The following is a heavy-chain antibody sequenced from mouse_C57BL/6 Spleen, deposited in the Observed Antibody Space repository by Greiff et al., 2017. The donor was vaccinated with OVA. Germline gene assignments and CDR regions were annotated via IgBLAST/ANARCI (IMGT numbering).Heavy chain of an antibody. V-gene: IGHV1-26*01. CDR1: GYTFTDYY. D-gene: IGHD2-1*01. J-gene: IGHJ4*01. CDR2: INPNNGGT. CDR3: AKDYGNYYYAMDY. Sequence: VQLKQSGPELVKPGASVKISCKASGYTFTDYYMNWVKQSHGKSLEWIGDINPNNGGTSYNQKFKGKATLTVDKSSSTAYMELRSLTSEDSAVYYCAKDYGNYYYAMDYWGQGTSVTVSS.